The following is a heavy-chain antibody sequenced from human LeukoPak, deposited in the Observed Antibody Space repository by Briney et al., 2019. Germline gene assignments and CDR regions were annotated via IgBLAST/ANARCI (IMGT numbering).Heavy chain of an antibody. CDR1: GGSISSSSHY. D-gene: IGHD4-23*01. J-gene: IGHJ4*02. V-gene: IGHV4-39*01. CDR2: IYYSGST. CDR3: ARNYGGNVFDS. Sequence: SETLSLTCTVSGGSISSSSHYWGWIRQPPGKGLEWIGSIYYSGSTYYNPSLKSRVTISVDTSKNQFSLKLSSVTAADTAVYYCARNYGGNVFDSWGQGTLVTVSS.